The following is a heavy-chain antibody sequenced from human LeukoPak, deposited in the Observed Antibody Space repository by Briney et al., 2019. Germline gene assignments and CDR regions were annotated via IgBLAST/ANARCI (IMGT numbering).Heavy chain of an antibody. CDR2: INHSGST. D-gene: IGHD6-13*01. CDR1: GGSFSGYY. Sequence: SETLSLTCAVYGGSFSGYYWSWIRQPPGKGLEWIGEINHSGSTNYNPSLKSRVTISVDTSKNQFSLKLSSVTAADTAVYYCARADSSSWRLWGQGTLDTVSS. V-gene: IGHV4-34*01. J-gene: IGHJ4*02. CDR3: ARADSSSWRL.